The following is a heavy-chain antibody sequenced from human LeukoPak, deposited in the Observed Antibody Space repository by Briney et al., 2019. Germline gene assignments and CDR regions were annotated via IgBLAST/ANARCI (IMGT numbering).Heavy chain of an antibody. CDR3: AKHIVGVNNAMDV. V-gene: IGHV3-21*04. J-gene: IGHJ6*02. CDR2: ISSSSSYI. CDR1: GFTFSSYS. D-gene: IGHD1-26*01. Sequence: GGSLRLSCAASGFTFSSYSMNWVRQAPGKGLEWVSSISSSSSYIYYADSVKGRFTISRDNSKNTLYLQMNSLRAEDTAVYYCAKHIVGVNNAMDVWGQGTTVTVSS.